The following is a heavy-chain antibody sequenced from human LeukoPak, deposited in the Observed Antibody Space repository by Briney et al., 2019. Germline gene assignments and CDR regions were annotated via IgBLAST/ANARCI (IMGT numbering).Heavy chain of an antibody. V-gene: IGHV1-46*04. D-gene: IGHD3-10*01. CDR1: GYTFTSYY. CDR3: ARIGDYGSGSEGFDP. Sequence: GASVKVSCKASGYTFTSYYMHWVRQAPGQGLEWMGIISPSVGTTTYAQKLEGRVTMTRDTSTTTVYIELRSLRSEDTAVYYCARIGDYGSGSEGFDPWGQGTLVTVSS. J-gene: IGHJ5*02. CDR2: ISPSVGTT.